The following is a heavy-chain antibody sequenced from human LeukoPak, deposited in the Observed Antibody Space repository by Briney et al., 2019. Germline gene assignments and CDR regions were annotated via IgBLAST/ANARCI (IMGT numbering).Heavy chain of an antibody. Sequence: ASVKVSCKASRYTFTSYGISWVRQAPGQGREWMGWISAYNGNTNYAQKLQGRVTMTTDTPRSIVYMELRSRRSDDTAVYYCARDPEVGATVFDYWGQGTLVTVSS. D-gene: IGHD1-26*01. CDR3: ARDPEVGATVFDY. V-gene: IGHV1-18*01. CDR2: ISAYNGNT. J-gene: IGHJ4*02. CDR1: RYTFTSYG.